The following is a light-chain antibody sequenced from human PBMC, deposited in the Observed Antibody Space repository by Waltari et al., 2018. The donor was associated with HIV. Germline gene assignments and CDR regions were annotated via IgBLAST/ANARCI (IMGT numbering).Light chain of an antibody. CDR2: AVT. CDR1: SSDIVGHYS. V-gene: IGLV2-14*01. CDR3: LSYTITNTLV. J-gene: IGLJ3*02. Sequence: QSALTQPASVSGSPGQSITISCTGTSSDIVGHYSVSWYQQLPGKAPKLMIYAVTYRPSGVSNRFSGSKSGNTASLTISGLQGEDEADYYCLSYTITNTLVFGGGTKLTVL.